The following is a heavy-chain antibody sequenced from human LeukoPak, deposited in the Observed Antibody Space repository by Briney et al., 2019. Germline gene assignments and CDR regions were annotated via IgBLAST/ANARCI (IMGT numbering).Heavy chain of an antibody. D-gene: IGHD4-17*01. CDR3: ARYGSNFYYYYMDV. CDR2: INWAGGST. CDR1: GFTFEDYG. J-gene: IGHJ6*03. Sequence: SGGSLRLSCAASGFTFEDYGMSWVRQVPGKGLEWVSGINWAGGSTAYADSVKGRFTISRDNAKNSLYLQMNSLRAEDTALYYCARYGSNFYYYYMDVWGKGTTVTVSS. V-gene: IGHV3-20*04.